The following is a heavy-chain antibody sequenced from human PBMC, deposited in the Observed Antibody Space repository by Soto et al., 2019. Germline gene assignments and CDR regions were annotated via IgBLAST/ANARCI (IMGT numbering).Heavy chain of an antibody. J-gene: IGHJ4*01. Sequence: QVQLVQSGAEVKKPGSSVNVSCKASGGTFSNHLISWVRQAPGQGLEWMGTIIPLFGIRNYAQKLQGRVTISADNSTSTAYMALSSPRSDDTAVYYCASGSLYGSGSYPVDYWGQGTLVTVSS. CDR1: GGTFSNHL. V-gene: IGHV1-69*02. D-gene: IGHD3-10*01. CDR3: ASGSLYGSGSYPVDY. CDR2: IIPLFGIR.